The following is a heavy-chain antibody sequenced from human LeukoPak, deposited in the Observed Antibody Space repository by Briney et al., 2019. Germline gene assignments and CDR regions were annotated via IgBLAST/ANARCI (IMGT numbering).Heavy chain of an antibody. CDR2: ISGSGGST. D-gene: IGHD2-2*01. J-gene: IGHJ4*02. CDR1: GFTFSSYA. Sequence: GGSLRLSCAASGFTFSSYAMSWVRQAPGKGLEWVSAISGSGGSTYYADSVKGRSTISRDNSKNTLYLQMNSLRAEDTAVYYCAKDYRYCSSTSCLNYFDYWGQGTLVTVSS. CDR3: AKDYRYCSSTSCLNYFDY. V-gene: IGHV3-23*01.